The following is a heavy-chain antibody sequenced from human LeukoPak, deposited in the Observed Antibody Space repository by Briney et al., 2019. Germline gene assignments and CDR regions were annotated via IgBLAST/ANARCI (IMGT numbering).Heavy chain of an antibody. Sequence: ASVKVSCKASGYTFTSYDINWVRQATGQGLEWMGWMNPNSGNTGYAQKFQGRVTMTRNTSISTAYMELSSLRSEDTAVYYCARTRVPNYYYYGMDVWGQGTTVTVPS. J-gene: IGHJ6*02. CDR2: MNPNSGNT. CDR3: ARTRVPNYYYYGMDV. D-gene: IGHD2-2*01. V-gene: IGHV1-8*01. CDR1: GYTFTSYD.